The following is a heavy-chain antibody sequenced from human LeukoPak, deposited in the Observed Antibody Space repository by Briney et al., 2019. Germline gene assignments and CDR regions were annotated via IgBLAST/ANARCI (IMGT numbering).Heavy chain of an antibody. J-gene: IGHJ4*02. CDR3: AKPARTDYADY. V-gene: IGHV3-23*01. D-gene: IGHD1-14*01. CDR1: GFTFSGSA. CDR2: ISGSGGST. Sequence: GGSLRLSCAASGFTFSGSAIHWVRQAPGKGLEWVSAISGSGGSTYYADSVKGRFTISRDNSKNTLFLQMNSLRAEDTAVYYCAKPARTDYADYWGQGALVTVSS.